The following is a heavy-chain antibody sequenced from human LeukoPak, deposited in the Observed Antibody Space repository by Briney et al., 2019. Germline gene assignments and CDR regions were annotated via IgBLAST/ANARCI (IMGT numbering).Heavy chain of an antibody. J-gene: IGHJ4*02. V-gene: IGHV3-66*01. Sequence: GGSLRLSCAASGFTVSSNYMSWVRQAPGKGLEWVSVIYSGGSTYYADSVKGRFTISRDNSKNTLYLQMSSLRAEDTAVYYCARGHGDYSFDYWGQGTLVTVSS. CDR3: ARGHGDYSFDY. D-gene: IGHD4-17*01. CDR1: GFTVSSNY. CDR2: IYSGGST.